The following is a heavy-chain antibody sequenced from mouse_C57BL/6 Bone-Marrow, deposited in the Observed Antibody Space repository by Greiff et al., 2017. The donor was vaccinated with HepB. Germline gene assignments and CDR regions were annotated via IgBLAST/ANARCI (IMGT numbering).Heavy chain of an antibody. CDR1: GFTFTDYY. D-gene: IGHD1-1*01. CDR3: ARYPLRAFYYAMDY. CDR2: IRNKANGYTT. Sequence: EVKLVESGGGLVQPGGSLSLSCAASGFTFTDYYMSWVRQPPGKALEWLGFIRNKANGYTTEYSASVKGRFTISRDNSQSILYLQMNALRAEDSATYYCARYPLRAFYYAMDYWGQGTSVTVSS. V-gene: IGHV7-3*01. J-gene: IGHJ4*01.